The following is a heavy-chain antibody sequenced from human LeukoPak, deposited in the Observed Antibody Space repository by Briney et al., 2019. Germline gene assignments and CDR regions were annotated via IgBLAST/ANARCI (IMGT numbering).Heavy chain of an antibody. CDR2: IYSGGDT. Sequence: GGSLRLSCAASGFTVNSNYMSWVRQAPGKGLEWVSVIYSGGDTYYADSVKGRFTISRDNSKNTLYLQMNSLRAEDTAVYYCARDHQYGMDVWGQGTTVTVSS. J-gene: IGHJ6*02. CDR3: ARDHQYGMDV. CDR1: GFTVNSNY. V-gene: IGHV3-53*01.